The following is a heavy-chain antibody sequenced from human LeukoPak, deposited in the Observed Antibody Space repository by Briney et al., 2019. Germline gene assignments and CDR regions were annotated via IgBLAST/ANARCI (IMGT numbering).Heavy chain of an antibody. Sequence: GRSLRLPCAASGLTFSNHAMHWVRQAPGKGLEWGAVISYDGSNKYYADSVKGRFTISRDNSKNTLSLQMNSLRADDTAAYYCARGRYSSSWHRTEIDYWGQGTLVTVSS. CDR1: GLTFSNHA. CDR3: ARGRYSSSWHRTEIDY. CDR2: ISYDGSNK. V-gene: IGHV3-30*03. J-gene: IGHJ4*02. D-gene: IGHD6-13*01.